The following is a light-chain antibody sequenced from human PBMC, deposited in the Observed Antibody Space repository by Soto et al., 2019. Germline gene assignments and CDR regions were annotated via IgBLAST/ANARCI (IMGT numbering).Light chain of an antibody. V-gene: IGLV2-8*01. CDR1: SSDVGEENY. CDR2: EVS. CDR3: SAFAGSPVV. Sequence: QSALTQPPSASGSPGQSVTITCSGTSSDVGEENYVSWYQQHPGKVPKLILYEVSKRPSGVPDRCSGSRSGNTASLTVSGLQAEDDSDYYCSAFAGSPVVFGGGTKLTVL. J-gene: IGLJ2*01.